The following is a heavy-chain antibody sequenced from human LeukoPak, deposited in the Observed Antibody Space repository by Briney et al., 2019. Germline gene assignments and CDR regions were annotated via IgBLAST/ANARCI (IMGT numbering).Heavy chain of an antibody. J-gene: IGHJ4*02. CDR3: VKAAGSWYGYFDY. Sequence: QPGGSLRLSCSASGFTFSNYAIHWVSHAPGKGLEYVSTISNNGGNTNYADSVKGRFTISRDNSKNTVYLQMSSLRAEDTAVYYCVKAAGSWYGYFDYWGQGTLVTVSS. D-gene: IGHD6-13*01. V-gene: IGHV3-64D*08. CDR2: ISNNGGNT. CDR1: GFTFSNYA.